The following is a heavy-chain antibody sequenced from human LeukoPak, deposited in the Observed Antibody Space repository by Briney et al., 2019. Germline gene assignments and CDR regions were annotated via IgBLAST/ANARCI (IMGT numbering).Heavy chain of an antibody. CDR3: ARAGDYLHYYYYYGMDV. CDR1: GFTFTDYY. D-gene: IGHD4-17*01. CDR2: ISSSSSYT. V-gene: IGHV3-11*06. Sequence: GGSLRLSCAASGFTFTDYYMSWIRQAPGKGLEWVSYISSSSSYTNYADSVKGRFTISRDNAKNSLYLQMNSLRAEDTAVYYCARAGDYLHYYYYYGMDVWVKGTTVTVSS. J-gene: IGHJ6*04.